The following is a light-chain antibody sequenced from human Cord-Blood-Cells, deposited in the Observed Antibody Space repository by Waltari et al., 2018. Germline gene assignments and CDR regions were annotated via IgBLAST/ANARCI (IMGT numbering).Light chain of an antibody. Sequence: EIVLTQSPGPLSLSPGERATLSCRASQSVSSYLAWYQQKPGQAPRLLIYDASNRATGIPARFSGSGSGTDFTLTISSLEPEDFAVYYCQQRSNWPPLTFGGGTKVEIK. CDR1: QSVSSY. CDR3: QQRSNWPPLT. V-gene: IGKV3-11*01. J-gene: IGKJ4*01. CDR2: DAS.